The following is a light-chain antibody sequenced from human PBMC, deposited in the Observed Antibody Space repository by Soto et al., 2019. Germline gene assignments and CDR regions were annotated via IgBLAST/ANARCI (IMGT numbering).Light chain of an antibody. CDR3: SSYTSSSIV. CDR2: DVS. J-gene: IGLJ2*01. CDR1: SSDVGGYNY. V-gene: IGLV2-14*01. Sequence: QSALTQPASVSGSPGQSITISCTGTSSDVGGYNYVSWYQQHPGKAPKLMIYDVSNRPSGVSNRVSGSKSGNTASLTISGLQGEEEADYYCSSYTSSSIVFGGGTKLTVL.